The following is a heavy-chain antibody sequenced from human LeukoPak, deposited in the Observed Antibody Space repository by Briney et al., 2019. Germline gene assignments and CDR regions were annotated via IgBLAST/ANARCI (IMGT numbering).Heavy chain of an antibody. CDR2: ISYDGSNK. Sequence: GGSLRLSCAASGFTFSSYGMHWVRQAPGKGLEWVAVISYDGSNKYYADSVKGRFTISRDNSKNTLYLQMNSLRAEDTAVYYCATKGKYYYDSSGPTFDYWGQGTLVTVSS. CDR1: GFTFSSYG. CDR3: ATKGKYYYDSSGPTFDY. D-gene: IGHD3-22*01. J-gene: IGHJ4*02. V-gene: IGHV3-30*03.